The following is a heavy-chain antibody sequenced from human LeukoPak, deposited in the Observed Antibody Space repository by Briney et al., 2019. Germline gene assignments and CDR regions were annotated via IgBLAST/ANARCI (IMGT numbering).Heavy chain of an antibody. CDR1: GGSISSYY. CDR3: ARSHSLLRYFDY. Sequence: SETLSLTCTVSGGSISSYYWSWIRQPPGKGLEWIGYIYYSGSTNYNPSLKSRVTISVDTSKNQFSLKLSSVTAADTAVYYCARSHSLLRYFDYWGQGTLVTVSS. D-gene: IGHD3-9*01. CDR2: IYYSGST. V-gene: IGHV4-59*01. J-gene: IGHJ4*02.